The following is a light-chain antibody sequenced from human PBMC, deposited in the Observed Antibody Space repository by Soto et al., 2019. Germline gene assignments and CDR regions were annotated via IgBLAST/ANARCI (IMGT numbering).Light chain of an antibody. J-gene: IGKJ5*01. V-gene: IGKV3-20*01. Sequence: EIVLTQSPGTLSLSPGEIATLSCRASQSVSASYLAWYQQKPGQAPRLLIYAASSRATGIPDRFSGSGSGTDFTLTVSRLEPEDFAVYYCQQYGNSPAITFGQGTRLEIK. CDR3: QQYGNSPAIT. CDR1: QSVSASY. CDR2: AAS.